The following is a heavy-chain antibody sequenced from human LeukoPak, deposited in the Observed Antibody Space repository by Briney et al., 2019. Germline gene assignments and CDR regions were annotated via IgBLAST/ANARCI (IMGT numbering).Heavy chain of an antibody. D-gene: IGHD6-6*01. CDR1: GFTFSSYS. CDR2: ISSSSSYI. J-gene: IGHJ4*02. Sequence: GGSLRLSCAASGFTFSSYSMNWVRQAPGKGLEWVSSISSSSSYIYYADSVKGRFTISRDNAKISLYLQMNSLRAEDTAVYYCARDPGYSSSSAGYWGQGTLVTVSS. V-gene: IGHV3-21*01. CDR3: ARDPGYSSSSAGY.